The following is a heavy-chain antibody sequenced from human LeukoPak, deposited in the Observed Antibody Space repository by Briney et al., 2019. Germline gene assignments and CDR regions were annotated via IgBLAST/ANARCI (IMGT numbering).Heavy chain of an antibody. CDR1: GYTFTGYY. Sequence: RASVTVSCKASGYTFTGYYMHWVRQTPGQGLEWMGRINPNSGGTNYAQKFQGRVAMTRDTSISTAYMELSRLRSDDTAVYYCATEATVADLYYFDYWGQGTLVTVSS. D-gene: IGHD6-19*01. CDR2: INPNSGGT. J-gene: IGHJ4*02. CDR3: ATEATVADLYYFDY. V-gene: IGHV1-2*06.